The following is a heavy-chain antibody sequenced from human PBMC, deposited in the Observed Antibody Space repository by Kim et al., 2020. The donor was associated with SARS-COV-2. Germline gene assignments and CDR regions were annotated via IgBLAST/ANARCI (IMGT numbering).Heavy chain of an antibody. D-gene: IGHD1-26*01. CDR2: GRNK. V-gene: IGHV3-30*01. Sequence: GRNKYYGDSVKGRFTISRDNSKNTLYLHMNSRRAEDTAVYYCARDDELYYWGQGTLVTVSS. CDR3: ARDDELYY. J-gene: IGHJ4*02.